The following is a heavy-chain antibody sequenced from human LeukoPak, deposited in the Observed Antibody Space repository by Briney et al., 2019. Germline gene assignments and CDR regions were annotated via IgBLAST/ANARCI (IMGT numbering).Heavy chain of an antibody. CDR1: GYIFTSYY. J-gene: IGHJ5*02. CDR3: ARALPHRRLMDTAMNQRWFDP. V-gene: IGHV1-46*01. Sequence: ASVKVSCKASGYIFTSYYIYWVRQAPGQALEWVGIINPSGGNTNYAQNFQDRATMNRDMSTSTVYIELSSLTSEDTAVYAGARALPHRRLMDTAMNQRWFDPWGQGTLVTVSS. D-gene: IGHD5-18*01. CDR2: INPSGGNT.